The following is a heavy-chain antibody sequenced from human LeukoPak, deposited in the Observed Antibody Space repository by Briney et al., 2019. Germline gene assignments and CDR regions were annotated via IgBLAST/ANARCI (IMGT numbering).Heavy chain of an antibody. CDR2: ISAYNGNT. CDR1: GGTFSSYG. J-gene: IGHJ4*02. CDR3: ARDLFAPYYDFWSGYYSYLDY. Sequence: ASVKVSCKASGGTFSSYGISWVRQAPGQGLEWMGWISAYNGNTNYAQKLQGRVTMTTDTSTSTAYMELRSLRSDDTAVYYCARDLFAPYYDFWSGYYSYLDYWGQGTLVTVSS. D-gene: IGHD3-3*01. V-gene: IGHV1-18*01.